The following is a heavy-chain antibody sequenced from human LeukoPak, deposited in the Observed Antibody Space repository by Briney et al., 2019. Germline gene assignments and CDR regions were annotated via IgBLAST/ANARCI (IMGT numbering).Heavy chain of an antibody. Sequence: GGSLRLSCAASGFTFSSYGMHWVRQAPGKGQEWVAVMSYDGSKKYYTDSVKGRFTISRDNSQNTLYLQMNSLRAEDTAVYYCARDPLRDDYVWGNYRNGADYWGQGTLVTVSS. J-gene: IGHJ4*02. CDR1: GFTFSSYG. CDR2: MSYDGSKK. D-gene: IGHD3-16*02. V-gene: IGHV3-30*12. CDR3: ARDPLRDDYVWGNYRNGADY.